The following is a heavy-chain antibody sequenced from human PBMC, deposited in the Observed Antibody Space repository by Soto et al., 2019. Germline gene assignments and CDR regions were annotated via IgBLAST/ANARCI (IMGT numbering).Heavy chain of an antibody. Sequence: QITLKESGPTLVKPTQTLTLTCTFSGFSLSTSGVGVGWIRPPPGKSLEWRAPIYWDDDKSYSTSLKRSLTIPKDTSKNQVVLTMTNMDPVDTATDYCAHVYGGYDNFDYWGQGTLVTVSS. CDR1: GFSLSTSGVG. J-gene: IGHJ4*02. V-gene: IGHV2-5*02. D-gene: IGHD5-12*01. CDR2: IYWDDDK. CDR3: AHVYGGYDNFDY.